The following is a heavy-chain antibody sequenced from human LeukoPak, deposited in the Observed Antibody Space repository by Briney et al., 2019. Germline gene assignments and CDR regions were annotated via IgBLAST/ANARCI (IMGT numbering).Heavy chain of an antibody. CDR1: GGSISSSSYY. D-gene: IGHD6-19*01. Sequence: SETLSLTCTVSGGSISSSSYYWGWIRQPPGKGLEWIGSIYYSGSTYYNPSLKSRVTISVDTSKNQFSLKLSSVTAADTAVYYCARDPSNTSGWKTWFDPWGQGTLVTVSS. V-gene: IGHV4-39*02. J-gene: IGHJ5*02. CDR2: IYYSGST. CDR3: ARDPSNTSGWKTWFDP.